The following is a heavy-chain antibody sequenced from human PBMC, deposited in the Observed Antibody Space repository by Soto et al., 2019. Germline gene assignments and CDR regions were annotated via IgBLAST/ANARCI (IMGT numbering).Heavy chain of an antibody. CDR1: GYTFTSYG. V-gene: IGHV1-18*01. CDR2: ISAYNGNT. D-gene: IGHD6-19*01. Sequence: QVQLVQSGAEVKKPGASVKVSCKASGYTFTSYGISWVRQAPGQGLEWMGWISAYNGNTNYAQKLQGRVTMTTETSTSKAYMELRSLRSDDTAVYYCARGASQYSSGWLFDYWGQGTLVTVSS. CDR3: ARGASQYSSGWLFDY. J-gene: IGHJ4*02.